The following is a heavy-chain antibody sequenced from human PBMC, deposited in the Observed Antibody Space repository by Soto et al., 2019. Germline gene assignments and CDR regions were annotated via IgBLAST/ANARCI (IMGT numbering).Heavy chain of an antibody. CDR3: AKGGGSYYVDY. J-gene: IGHJ4*02. Sequence: EVQLLESGGGLVQPGGSPRLSCAASGFTFSTYAMSWVRQAPGKGLEWVSGISGSGGSTYYADSVKGRFTISRDNSKNTLYLQMNSLRAEDTAVYYCAKGGGSYYVDYWGQGTLVTVSS. CDR2: ISGSGGST. V-gene: IGHV3-23*01. D-gene: IGHD1-26*01. CDR1: GFTFSTYA.